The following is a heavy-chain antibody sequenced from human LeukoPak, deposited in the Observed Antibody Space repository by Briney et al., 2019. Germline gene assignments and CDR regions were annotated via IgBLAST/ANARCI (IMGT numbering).Heavy chain of an antibody. CDR1: GYSFTSYW. D-gene: IGHD3-10*01. J-gene: IGHJ3*02. CDR2: IYPGDSDT. V-gene: IGHV5-51*01. Sequence: GESLKISCKGSGYSFTSYWIGWVRQMPGKGLEWMGIIYPGDSDTRYSPSFQGQVTISADKSISTAYLQWSSLKASDTAMYYCATSAGTGLPRNDAFDIWGQGTMVTVSS. CDR3: ATSAGTGLPRNDAFDI.